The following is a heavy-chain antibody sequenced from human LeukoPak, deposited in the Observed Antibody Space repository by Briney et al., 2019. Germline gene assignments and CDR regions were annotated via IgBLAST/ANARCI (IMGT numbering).Heavy chain of an antibody. D-gene: IGHD2-2*02. J-gene: IGHJ4*02. Sequence: ASVKVSCKVSGYTLTELSMHWVRQAPGKGLEWMGGFDPEDGETIYAQKFQGRVTMTEDTSTDTAYMELSSLRSEDTAVYYCATALYPSRSFDYWGQGTLVPVSS. CDR2: FDPEDGET. CDR1: GYTLTELS. CDR3: ATALYPSRSFDY. V-gene: IGHV1-24*01.